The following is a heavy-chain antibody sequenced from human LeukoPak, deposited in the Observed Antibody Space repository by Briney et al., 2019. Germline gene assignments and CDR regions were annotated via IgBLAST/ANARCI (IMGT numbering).Heavy chain of an antibody. CDR2: MSYDGSNE. Sequence: GRSLRLSCTASGVTFTSYAMYWVCQAPGKGLELVAVMSYDGSNERYADPVKGRLTIFRDNSKNTVYLQMNSLRDDDTAVYYCARDSHSSGYSVKWFDPWGQGTLVTVSS. CDR1: GVTFTSYA. D-gene: IGHD3-22*01. CDR3: ARDSHSSGYSVKWFDP. V-gene: IGHV3-30*04. J-gene: IGHJ5*02.